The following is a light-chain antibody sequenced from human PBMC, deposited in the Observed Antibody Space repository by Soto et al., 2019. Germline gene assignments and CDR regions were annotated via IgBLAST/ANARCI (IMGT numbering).Light chain of an antibody. J-gene: IGKJ3*01. Sequence: EIVLTQSPGTLSLSPGERATLSCRASQSVSSNYLAWYQQNPGPAPRLLIYGSSSRATGIPDRFSGSGSGTDFTLTISRLESEDFAVYFCQQHDSSPFTFGPGTKVDV. CDR2: GSS. CDR1: QSVSSNY. CDR3: QQHDSSPFT. V-gene: IGKV3-20*01.